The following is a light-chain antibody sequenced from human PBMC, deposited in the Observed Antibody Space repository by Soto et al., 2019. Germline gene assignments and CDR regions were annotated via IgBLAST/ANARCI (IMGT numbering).Light chain of an antibody. V-gene: IGKV1-5*03. CDR2: KAS. CDR3: QQYNRYPYT. Sequence: DVQMTQSPSTLSSSVGDRVTITCRASHTISTWLAWYQQKPGKATTLLIYKASRLQNGVPSRFSRSGSGTEFTLPISSLQPDDFATYYCQQYNRYPYTFGPGTNLEIK. CDR1: HTISTW. J-gene: IGKJ2*01.